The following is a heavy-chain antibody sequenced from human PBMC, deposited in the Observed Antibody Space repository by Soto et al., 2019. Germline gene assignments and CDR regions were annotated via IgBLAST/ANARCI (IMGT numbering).Heavy chain of an antibody. Sequence: SETLSLTCTVSGGSISSYYWSWIRQPSGKGLEWIGYIYYSGSTNYNPSLKSRVTISVDTSKNQFSLKLSSVTAADTAVYYCARDPRFQGHDAFDIWGQGTMVTVSS. CDR3: ARDPRFQGHDAFDI. J-gene: IGHJ3*02. CDR2: IYYSGST. CDR1: GGSISSYY. V-gene: IGHV4-59*01. D-gene: IGHD2-21*01.